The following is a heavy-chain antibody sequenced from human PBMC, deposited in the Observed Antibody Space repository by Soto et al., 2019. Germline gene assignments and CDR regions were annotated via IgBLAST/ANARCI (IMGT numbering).Heavy chain of an antibody. CDR3: ARGGAHCSKTSFFTEF. V-gene: IGHV4-59*06. D-gene: IGHD4-4*01. Sequence: PSATRALPCPGSGNSIGAFSWACFLQPPGKGLEWIGYIYYSGSTFYIPSLKSRVTISADMSANQFSLTLDSVTAADTALYFCARGGAHCSKTSFFTEFWGPGTLVTVSS. CDR1: GNSIGAFS. CDR2: IYYSGST. J-gene: IGHJ4*02.